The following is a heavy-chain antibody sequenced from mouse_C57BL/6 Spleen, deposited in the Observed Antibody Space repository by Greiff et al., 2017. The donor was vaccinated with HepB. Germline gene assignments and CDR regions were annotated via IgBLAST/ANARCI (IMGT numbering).Heavy chain of an antibody. Sequence: DVQLQESGPGLVKPSQSLSLTCSVTGYSITSGYYWNWIRQFPGNKLEWMGYISYDGSNNYNPSLKNRISITRDTSKNQFFLKLNSVTTEDTATYYCARGYYYGSSYGLWWGQGTSVTVSS. D-gene: IGHD1-1*01. J-gene: IGHJ4*01. CDR2: ISYDGSN. CDR3: ARGYYYGSSYGLW. CDR1: GYSITSGYY. V-gene: IGHV3-6*01.